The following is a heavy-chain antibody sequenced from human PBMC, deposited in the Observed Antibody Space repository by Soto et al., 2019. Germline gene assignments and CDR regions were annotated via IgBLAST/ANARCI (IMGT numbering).Heavy chain of an antibody. J-gene: IGHJ4*02. CDR1: GGSISSYY. D-gene: IGHD7-27*01. V-gene: IGHV4-59*08. CDR2: IYYIGST. CDR3: ARGPSGDKVHY. Sequence: SETLSLTCTVSGGSISSYYWSWIRQPPGKGLVCIVFIYYIGSTNYNPSLKSRVTFLLDTSKNLFSLTLSFLIAADTAVYYCARGPSGDKVHYWGQGALVTVSS.